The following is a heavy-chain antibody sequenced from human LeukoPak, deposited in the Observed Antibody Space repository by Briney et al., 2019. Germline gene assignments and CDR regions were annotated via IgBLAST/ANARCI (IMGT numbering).Heavy chain of an antibody. V-gene: IGHV4-59*01. J-gene: IGHJ5*02. D-gene: IGHD2-21*01. CDR3: AVVARNWFDP. Sequence: SETLSLTCSVAGGSISGYYWMWIRQPPGEGLEWIGYLYYSGDTKYSPSLKSRVTISEDTSKNQASLKLRSVTAADTAVYYCAVVARNWFDPWGQGTLVTVSS. CDR1: GGSISGYY. CDR2: LYYSGDT.